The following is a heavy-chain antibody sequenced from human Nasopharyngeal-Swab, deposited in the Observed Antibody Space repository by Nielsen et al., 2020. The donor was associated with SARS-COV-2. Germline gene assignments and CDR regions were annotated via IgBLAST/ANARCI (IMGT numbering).Heavy chain of an antibody. CDR1: GFTFDDYA. D-gene: IGHD2-15*01. J-gene: IGHJ6*04. CDR3: ATLGGGYYYGMDV. CDR2: ISWNSGSI. V-gene: IGHV3-9*01. Sequence: GGSLRLSCAASGFTFDDYAMHWVRQAPGKGLEWVSGISWNSGSIGYADSVKGRFTISRDNAKNSLYLQMNSLRAEDTALYYCATLGGGYYYGMDVWGKGPRSPSPQ.